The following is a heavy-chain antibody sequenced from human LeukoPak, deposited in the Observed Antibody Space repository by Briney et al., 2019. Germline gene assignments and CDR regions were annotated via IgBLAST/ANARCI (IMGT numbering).Heavy chain of an antibody. Sequence: GASVRVSCKASGYTFTTSGTSWVRQAPGQGLEWMGWISGYNGNTDYAQKFQGRVTMTTDISTSAAYMELRSLRSDGTAVYYCARDVAAAGVDPWGQGTLVIVSS. D-gene: IGHD6-13*01. V-gene: IGHV1-18*01. CDR2: ISGYNGNT. CDR3: ARDVAAAGVDP. J-gene: IGHJ5*02. CDR1: GYTFTTSG.